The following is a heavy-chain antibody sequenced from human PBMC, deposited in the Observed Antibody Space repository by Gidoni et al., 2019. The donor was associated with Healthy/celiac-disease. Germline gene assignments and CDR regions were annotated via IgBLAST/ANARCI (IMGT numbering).Heavy chain of an antibody. CDR1: GFTVSSNY. J-gene: IGHJ4*02. D-gene: IGHD2-2*02. Sequence: AASGFTVSSNYMSWVRQAPGKGLEWVSVIYSGGSTYYADSVKGRFTISRDNSKNTLYLQMNSLRAEDTAVYYCARSLIVVVPAAIDYYFDYWGQGTLVTVSS. CDR2: IYSGGST. V-gene: IGHV3-53*01. CDR3: ARSLIVVVPAAIDYYFDY.